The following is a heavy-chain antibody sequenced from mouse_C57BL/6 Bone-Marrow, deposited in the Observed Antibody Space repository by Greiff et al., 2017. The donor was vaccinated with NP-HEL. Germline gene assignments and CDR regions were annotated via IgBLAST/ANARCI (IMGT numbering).Heavy chain of an antibody. Sequence: EVQLQQSGPVLVKPGASVKMSCKASGYTFTDYYMNWVKQSHGKSLEWIGVINPYNGGTSYNQKFKGKATLTVDKSSSTAYMELNSLTPEDSAVYYCARENWPIGDYWGQGTTLTVSS. J-gene: IGHJ2*01. CDR2: INPYNGGT. D-gene: IGHD6-5*01. V-gene: IGHV1-19*01. CDR1: GYTFTDYY. CDR3: ARENWPIGDY.